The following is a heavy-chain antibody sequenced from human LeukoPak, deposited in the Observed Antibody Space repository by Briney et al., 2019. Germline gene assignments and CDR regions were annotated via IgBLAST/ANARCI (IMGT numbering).Heavy chain of an antibody. CDR3: AREGRGEAQRIFDY. Sequence: GGSLRLSCAASGFTFSSYGMSWVRQAPGKGLEWVSGINWNGGSTGYADSVKGRFTISRDNAKNSLYLQMNSLRAEDTALYYCAREGRGEAQRIFDYWGQGTLVTVSS. CDR1: GFTFSSYG. V-gene: IGHV3-20*04. CDR2: INWNGGST. D-gene: IGHD2-15*01. J-gene: IGHJ4*02.